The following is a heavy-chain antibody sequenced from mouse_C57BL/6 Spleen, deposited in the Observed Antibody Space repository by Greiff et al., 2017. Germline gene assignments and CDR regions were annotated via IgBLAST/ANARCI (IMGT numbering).Heavy chain of an antibody. D-gene: IGHD2-12*01. CDR2: ISSGGSYT. V-gene: IGHV5-6*01. J-gene: IGHJ2*01. CDR1: GFTFSSYG. Sequence: EVQVVESGGDLVKPGGSLKLSCAASGFTFSSYGMSWVRQTPDKRLEWVATISSGGSYTYYPDSVKGRFTISRDNAKNTLYLQMSSLKSEDTAMYYCARRGVTTGYFDYWGQGTTLTVSS. CDR3: ARRGVTTGYFDY.